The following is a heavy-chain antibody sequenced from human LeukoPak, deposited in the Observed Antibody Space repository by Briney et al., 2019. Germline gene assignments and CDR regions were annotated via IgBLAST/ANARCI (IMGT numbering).Heavy chain of an antibody. Sequence: GGSLRLSCAASGFTVSSNYMSWVRQAPGNGLEWVSVTYSGGSTFYADSVKGRFTISRDNSKNTLYLQMNSLRAEDTAVYYCARGRYCSGGSCTYYYYYGMDVWGQGTTVTVSS. V-gene: IGHV3-53*01. D-gene: IGHD2-15*01. CDR1: GFTVSSNY. CDR2: TYSGGST. J-gene: IGHJ6*02. CDR3: ARGRYCSGGSCTYYYYYGMDV.